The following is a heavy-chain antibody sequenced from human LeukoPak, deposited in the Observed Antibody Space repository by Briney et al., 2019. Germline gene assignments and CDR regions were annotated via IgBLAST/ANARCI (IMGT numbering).Heavy chain of an antibody. CDR2: ISGSGGTT. Sequence: GGSLRLSCAASGFTFSSYWMSWVRQAPGKGLEWVSAISGSGGTTYYADSVKGRFTISRDNSKNTLYLQMNSLRAEDAAVYYCAKAYNWNHYYGMDVWGQGTTVTVSS. CDR1: GFTFSSYW. D-gene: IGHD1-1*01. J-gene: IGHJ6*02. CDR3: AKAYNWNHYYGMDV. V-gene: IGHV3-23*01.